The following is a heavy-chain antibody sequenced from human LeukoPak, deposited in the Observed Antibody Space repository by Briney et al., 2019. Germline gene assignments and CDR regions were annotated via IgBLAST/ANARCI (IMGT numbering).Heavy chain of an antibody. Sequence: PGRSLRLSCAASGFTFSSYAMHWVRQAPGKGLEWVAVISYDGSNKYYADSVKGRFTISRDNSKNTLYLQMNSLKTEDTAVYYCTTDGERYGMDVWGQGTTVTVSS. CDR3: TTDGERYGMDV. CDR2: ISYDGSNK. D-gene: IGHD3-10*01. CDR1: GFTFSSYA. J-gene: IGHJ6*02. V-gene: IGHV3-30-3*01.